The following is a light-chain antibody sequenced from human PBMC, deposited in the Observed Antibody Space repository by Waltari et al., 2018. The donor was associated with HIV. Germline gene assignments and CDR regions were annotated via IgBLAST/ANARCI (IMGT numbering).Light chain of an antibody. V-gene: IGLV1-47*01. CDR3: AAWDDSLL. J-gene: IGLJ2*01. CDR1: SSNIGSKY. CDR2: RNN. Sequence: QSVLTQPPSASGTPGQRVTISCSGSSSNIGSKYVYWYQQLPGTAPKLLIYRNNQRPSGVADRFSGSKSGTSASLAISGVRSEDEADYYCAAWDDSLLFGGGTKLTVL.